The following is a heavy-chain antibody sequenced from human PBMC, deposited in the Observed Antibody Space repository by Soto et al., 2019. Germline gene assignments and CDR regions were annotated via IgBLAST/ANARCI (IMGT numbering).Heavy chain of an antibody. V-gene: IGHV3-33*01. CDR1: GFTFSSYG. D-gene: IGHD3-16*02. CDR2: IWYDGSNK. CDR3: AREAPRYPFDI. J-gene: IGHJ3*02. Sequence: QVQLVESGGGVVQPGRSLRLSCAASGFTFSSYGMHWVRQAPGKGLEWVAVIWYDGSNKYYADSVKGRFTISRDNSKNMLDRQMNSLRAEDTAVYYCAREAPRYPFDIWGQGTMVTVSS.